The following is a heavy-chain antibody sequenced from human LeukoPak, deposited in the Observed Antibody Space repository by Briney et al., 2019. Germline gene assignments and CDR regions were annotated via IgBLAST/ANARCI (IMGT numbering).Heavy chain of an antibody. Sequence: PSETLSLTCTVSGGSISSGSYYWSWIRQPAGKGLEWIGHIYTSGSANYNPSLKSRVTISVDTSKNQFSLKLSSVTAADTAVYYCARGVYDYDSSDYTNAFDIWGQGTMVTVSS. CDR3: ARGVYDYDSSDYTNAFDI. CDR1: GGSISSGSYY. V-gene: IGHV4-61*09. CDR2: IYTSGSA. D-gene: IGHD3-22*01. J-gene: IGHJ3*02.